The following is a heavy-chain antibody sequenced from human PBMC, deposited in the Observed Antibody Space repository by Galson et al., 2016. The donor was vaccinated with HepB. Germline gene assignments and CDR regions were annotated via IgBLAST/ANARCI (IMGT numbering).Heavy chain of an antibody. D-gene: IGHD3-9*01. V-gene: IGHV4-39*01. CDR1: GGSISSTNYY. Sequence: SETLSLTCSVSGGSISSTNYYWGWIRQPPGKGLEWIGSIYYNGGSYYTPSLKSRITISLGTSKNQFSLKLSSVTAADTAVYYCASGAFQENYDFLTGHLEIVLDGFDVWGQGTMVTVSS. CDR3: ASGAFQENYDFLTGHLEIVLDGFDV. CDR2: IYYNGGS. J-gene: IGHJ3*01.